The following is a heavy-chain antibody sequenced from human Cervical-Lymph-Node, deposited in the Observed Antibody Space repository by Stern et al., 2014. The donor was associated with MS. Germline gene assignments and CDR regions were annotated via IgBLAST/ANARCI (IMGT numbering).Heavy chain of an antibody. J-gene: IGHJ4*02. Sequence: QLVQSGGGVVQPGGSLRLSCVASGFTFTTSGMHWVRQAPGKGLDWVAVISYDGSNQYYGDSVKGRFTISRDNSKNTVYLQMNSLRPEDTAVYYCANAAALSCRSPSCYKAFEYWGQGILVTVSS. V-gene: IGHV3-30*18. D-gene: IGHD2-2*02. CDR1: GFTFTTSG. CDR2: ISYDGSNQ. CDR3: ANAAALSCRSPSCYKAFEY.